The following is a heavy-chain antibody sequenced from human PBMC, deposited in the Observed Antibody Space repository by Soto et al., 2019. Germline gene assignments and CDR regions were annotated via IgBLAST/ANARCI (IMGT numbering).Heavy chain of an antibody. D-gene: IGHD1-26*01. CDR3: ARRELQGPIDY. Sequence: SETLSLTCSVSGISISNYYWSWIRQPPGKRLEWIGYISDSGSTNYNPSLKSRVTMSVDTSKNQFSLKLTSVTAVDTAVYYCARRELQGPIDYWGQGNLVTVSS. CDR1: GISISNYY. V-gene: IGHV4-59*12. CDR2: ISDSGST. J-gene: IGHJ4*02.